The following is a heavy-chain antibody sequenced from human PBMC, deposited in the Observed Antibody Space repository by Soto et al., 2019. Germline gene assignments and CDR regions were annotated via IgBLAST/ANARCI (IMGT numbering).Heavy chain of an antibody. Sequence: SETLSLTCGVSGDSISSSNWWQWVRQPPGKGLEWIGEIHHRGTTNYNPSLKSRVAISVDKSKNQFSLKLTSMTAADTAVYYCARVRQYCSATSCYLDPWGHGTLVTVSS. J-gene: IGHJ5*02. D-gene: IGHD2-2*01. CDR3: ARVRQYCSATSCYLDP. V-gene: IGHV4-4*02. CDR1: GDSISSSNW. CDR2: IHHRGTT.